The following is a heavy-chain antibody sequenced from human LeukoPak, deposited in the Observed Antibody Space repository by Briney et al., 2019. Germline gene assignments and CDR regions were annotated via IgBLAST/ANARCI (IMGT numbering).Heavy chain of an antibody. J-gene: IGHJ5*02. D-gene: IGHD6-19*01. V-gene: IGHV4-39*01. CDR3: ARHPLTVAGFFGNWFDP. Sequence: SETLSLTCAVSGGSISSGGYSWSWIRQPPGKGLEWIGSIYYSGSTYYNPSLKSRVTISVDTSKNQFSLKLSSVTAADTAVYYCARHPLTVAGFFGNWFDPWGQGTLVTVSS. CDR1: GGSISSGGYS. CDR2: IYYSGST.